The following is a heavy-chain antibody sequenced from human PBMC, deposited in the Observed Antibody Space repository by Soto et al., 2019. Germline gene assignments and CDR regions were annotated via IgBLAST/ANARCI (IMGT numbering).Heavy chain of an antibody. CDR1: GYIFTNYY. Sequence: ASVKVSCKASGYIFTNYYTHWVRQAPGQGLEWMGIINPSGGSTSHAQRFQGRVTMTRDTSTSTVYMELSSLRSEDTAVYYCARSDTVTTQYFDLWGRGTLVTVSS. CDR3: ARSDTVTTQYFDL. D-gene: IGHD4-17*01. J-gene: IGHJ2*01. CDR2: INPSGGST. V-gene: IGHV1-46*03.